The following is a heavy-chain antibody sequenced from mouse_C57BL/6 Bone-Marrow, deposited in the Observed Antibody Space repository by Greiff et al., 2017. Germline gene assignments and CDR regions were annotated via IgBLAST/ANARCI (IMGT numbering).Heavy chain of an antibody. CDR1: GFSLTSYG. CDR2: IWGGGST. Sequence: VQLVESGPGLVAPSQSLSITCTVSGFSLTSYGVSWVRQPPGKGLEWLGVIWGGGSTNYHSALICRLSISKDNSKSQVFLKLSILQTDATATYSCAKPGCYYWYFAVWGTGTTVTVSS. V-gene: IGHV2-3*01. CDR3: AKPGCYYWYFAV. J-gene: IGHJ1*03.